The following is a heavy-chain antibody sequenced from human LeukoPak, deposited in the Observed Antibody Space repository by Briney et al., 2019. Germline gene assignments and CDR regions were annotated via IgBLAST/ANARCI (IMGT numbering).Heavy chain of an antibody. CDR3: ARHSTTYYYDSSGYYYPSWVDY. Sequence: GESLKISCKGSGYSFTSYWIGWVRQMPGKGLEWMGIIYPGDSDTRYSPSFQGQVTISADKSISTAYLQWSSLKASDTAMYYCARHSTTYYYDSSGYYYPSWVDYWGQGTLVTVSS. D-gene: IGHD3-22*01. CDR2: IYPGDSDT. V-gene: IGHV5-51*01. J-gene: IGHJ4*02. CDR1: GYSFTSYW.